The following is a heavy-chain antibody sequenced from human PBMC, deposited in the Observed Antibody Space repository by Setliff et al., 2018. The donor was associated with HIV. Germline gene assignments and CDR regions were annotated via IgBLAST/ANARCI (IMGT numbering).Heavy chain of an antibody. CDR3: GRTMTYYYLCMDV. Sequence: SATLSLTCDVSGGSISSNSWWTWVRQPPGKGLEWIGQIYHSGNTRYNPSLKSRLTMSIDKSKNQVSLELSSGTAADTDVYYCGRTMTYYYLCMDVWGNGTTVTVS. CDR2: IYHSGNT. CDR1: GGSISSNSW. V-gene: IGHV4-4*02. J-gene: IGHJ6*03.